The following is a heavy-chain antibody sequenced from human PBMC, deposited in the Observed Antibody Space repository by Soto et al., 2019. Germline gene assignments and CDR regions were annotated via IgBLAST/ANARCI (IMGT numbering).Heavy chain of an antibody. V-gene: IGHV4-39*01. CDR2: IYYSGST. Sequence: SETLSLTCTVSGGSISSSSYYWGWIRQPPGKGLEWIGSIYYSGSTYYNPSLKSRVTISVDTSKNQFSLKLSSVTAADTAVYYCARLLSANDYSNYGDVGVFDYWGQGTLVTVSS. CDR1: GGSISSSSYY. CDR3: ARLLSANDYSNYGDVGVFDY. J-gene: IGHJ4*02. D-gene: IGHD4-4*01.